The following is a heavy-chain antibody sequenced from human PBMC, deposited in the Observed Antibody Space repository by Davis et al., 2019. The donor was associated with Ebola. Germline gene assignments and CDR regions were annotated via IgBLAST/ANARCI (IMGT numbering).Heavy chain of an antibody. J-gene: IGHJ3*02. V-gene: IGHV1-2*02. CDR1: GYTFIGYF. CDR2: INPSSGGT. Sequence: ASVKVSCKASGYTFIGYFIHWVRQAPGQGLEWVAWINPSSGGTHAAQKFQGRVTVTRDTSITTAYLELSGLRSDDTAMYYCASGGWVVRLPGAIETNDAFDIWGQVTLVIVSS. CDR3: ASGGWVVRLPGAIETNDAFDI. D-gene: IGHD2-2*02.